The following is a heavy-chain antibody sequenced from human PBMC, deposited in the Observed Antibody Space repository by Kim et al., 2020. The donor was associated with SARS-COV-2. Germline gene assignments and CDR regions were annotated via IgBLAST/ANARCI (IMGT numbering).Heavy chain of an antibody. CDR1: GGSISSSSYY. Sequence: SETLSLTCTVSGGSISSSSYYWGWIRQPPGKGLEWIGSIYYSGSTYYNPSLKSRVTISVDTSKNQFSLKLSSVTAADTAVYYCARPRSFSNWFDPWGQGTLVTVSS. J-gene: IGHJ5*02. V-gene: IGHV4-39*01. CDR3: ARPRSFSNWFDP. CDR2: IYYSGST. D-gene: IGHD3-3*01.